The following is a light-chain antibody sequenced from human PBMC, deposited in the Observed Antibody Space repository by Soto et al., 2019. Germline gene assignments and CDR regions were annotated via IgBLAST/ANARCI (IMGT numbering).Light chain of an antibody. V-gene: IGKV3-20*01. CDR3: QRYGISPPT. CDR2: GTS. Sequence: EIVLTQSPGTLSLSPGERATLSCRASQSVTNNYLAWYQRKPGQPPRLLIYGTSYRSTDIPRRFSGSGSGTYFTLTITRLVPEDVAVYYCQRYGISPPTFGQGTKVEIK. J-gene: IGKJ1*01. CDR1: QSVTNNY.